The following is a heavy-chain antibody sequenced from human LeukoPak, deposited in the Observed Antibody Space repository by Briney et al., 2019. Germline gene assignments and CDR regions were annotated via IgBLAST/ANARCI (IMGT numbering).Heavy chain of an antibody. V-gene: IGHV3-23*01. J-gene: IGHJ4*02. Sequence: GGSLRLSFAASGFTFSSYAMSWVRQAPGKGLEWVSGISGSGGSTYYADSVKGRFTISRDNSKNTLYLQMNNLRAEDTAVYYCAKEPTGYSSGWYYFDYWGQGTLVTVSS. CDR1: GFTFSSYA. D-gene: IGHD6-19*01. CDR2: ISGSGGST. CDR3: AKEPTGYSSGWYYFDY.